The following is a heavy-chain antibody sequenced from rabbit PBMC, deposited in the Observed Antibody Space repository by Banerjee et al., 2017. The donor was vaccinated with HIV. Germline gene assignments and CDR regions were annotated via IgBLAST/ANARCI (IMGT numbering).Heavy chain of an antibody. J-gene: IGHJ4*01. V-gene: IGHV1S43*01. CDR1: GIDFSSYYH. CDR3: ARGVAGYAGYGYATGYYFNF. D-gene: IGHD6-1*01. Sequence: QQQLEESGGGLVKPGGTLTLTCKVSGIDFSSYYHMCWVRQAPGKGLELIACIITTSGVTWYASWVNGRFAISRSTSLNTVDLMMTSLTAADTATYFCARGVAGYAGYGYATGYYFNFWGQGTLVTVS. CDR2: IITTSGVT.